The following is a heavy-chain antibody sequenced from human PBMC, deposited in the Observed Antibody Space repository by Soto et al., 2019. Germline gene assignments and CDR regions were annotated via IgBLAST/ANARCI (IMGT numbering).Heavy chain of an antibody. Sequence: SVKVSCKASGFTFTSSAMQWLLQARGQRLEWIGWIVVGSGNTNYAQKFQERVTITRDMSTSTAYMELSSLKSEDTAVYYCAADPRYSGYDFPFDYWGQGTLVTVSS. CDR2: IVVGSGNT. D-gene: IGHD5-12*01. V-gene: IGHV1-58*02. CDR3: AADPRYSGYDFPFDY. J-gene: IGHJ4*02. CDR1: GFTFTSSA.